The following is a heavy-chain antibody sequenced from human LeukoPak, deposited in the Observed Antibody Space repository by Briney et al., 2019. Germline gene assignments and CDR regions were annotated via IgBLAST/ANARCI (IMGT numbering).Heavy chain of an antibody. J-gene: IGHJ6*02. CDR2: ISSSGSTI. Sequence: GGSLRLSCAASGFTFSDYYMSWIRQAPGKGLEWVSYISSSGSTIYYADSVKGRFTISRDNAKNSLYLQMNSLRAEDTAVYYCARDRGYCSSASCYPHLYYYYGMDVWGQGTTVTVSS. D-gene: IGHD2-2*01. CDR1: GFTFSDYY. V-gene: IGHV3-11*01. CDR3: ARDRGYCSSASCYPHLYYYYGMDV.